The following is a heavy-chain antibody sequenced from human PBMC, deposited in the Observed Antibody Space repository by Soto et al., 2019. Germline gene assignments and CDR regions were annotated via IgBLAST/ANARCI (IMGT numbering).Heavy chain of an antibody. Sequence: QVQLQESGPGLVKPSQTLSLTCTVSGGSMSNGYYYWSWVRQNPGKGLEWIGHIYHSGRTYYNPSLKSRVGILVDTSKNQFSLNLNSVTAADTAVHYCARWVEVSLDYFDSWGQGTPVTVSS. V-gene: IGHV4-31*03. D-gene: IGHD1-20*01. J-gene: IGHJ4*02. CDR2: IYHSGRT. CDR1: GGSMSNGYYY. CDR3: ARWVEVSLDYFDS.